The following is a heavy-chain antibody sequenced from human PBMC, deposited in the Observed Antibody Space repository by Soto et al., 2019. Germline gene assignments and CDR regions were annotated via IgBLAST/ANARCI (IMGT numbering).Heavy chain of an antibody. V-gene: IGHV1-2*04. D-gene: IGHD2-2*01. Sequence: QVQLVQSGAEVKKPGASVKVSCKASGYTFTGYYMHWVRQAPGQGLEWMGWINPNSGGTNYAQKFQGWVTMTRDTSISTAYMELSRLRSDDTAVYYCARLAGYCSSTSCSIDYWGQGTLVTVSS. CDR2: INPNSGGT. CDR1: GYTFTGYY. CDR3: ARLAGYCSSTSCSIDY. J-gene: IGHJ4*02.